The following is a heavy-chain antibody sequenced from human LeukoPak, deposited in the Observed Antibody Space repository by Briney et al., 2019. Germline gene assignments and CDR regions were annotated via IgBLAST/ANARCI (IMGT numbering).Heavy chain of an antibody. V-gene: IGHV5-10-1*01. CDR3: ARQDCSGGSCFRNYWFDP. J-gene: IGHJ5*02. Sequence: GESLKISCKGSGYSFTSYWISWVRQMPGKGLEWMGRIDYSASYTNYSPSFQGHVTISADKSISTAYLQWSSLKASDTAMYYCARQDCSGGSCFRNYWFDPWGQGTLVTVSS. CDR1: GYSFTSYW. CDR2: IDYSASYT. D-gene: IGHD2-15*01.